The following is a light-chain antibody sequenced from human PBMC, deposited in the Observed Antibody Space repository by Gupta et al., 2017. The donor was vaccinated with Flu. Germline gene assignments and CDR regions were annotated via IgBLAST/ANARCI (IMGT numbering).Light chain of an antibody. CDR3: HQYGGSRYS. J-gene: IGKJ2*03. CDR1: QTVGTSY. V-gene: IGKV3-20*01. CDR2: AAS. Sequence: GTLSLSPGERATLSCRATQTVGTSYLAWSQQKPGQAPRLLSYAASTRAAGIPDRFSGSGSGTDFTLTISRLEPEDFAVYYCHQYGGSRYSFGQGTKLEI.